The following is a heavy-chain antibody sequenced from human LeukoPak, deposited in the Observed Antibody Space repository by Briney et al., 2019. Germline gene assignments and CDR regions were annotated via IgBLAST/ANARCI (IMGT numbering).Heavy chain of an antibody. CDR3: ARSMSRDYYGSGVFES. J-gene: IGHJ5*01. D-gene: IGHD3-10*01. Sequence: GESLKISCKGSGYSFTSYWIGWVRQMPGKGLEWMGIIYPGDSDTRYSPSFQGQVTISADKSISTAYLQWSSLKASDTAMYYCARSMSRDYYGSGVFESWGQGTLVTVSS. CDR1: GYSFTSYW. V-gene: IGHV5-51*01. CDR2: IYPGDSDT.